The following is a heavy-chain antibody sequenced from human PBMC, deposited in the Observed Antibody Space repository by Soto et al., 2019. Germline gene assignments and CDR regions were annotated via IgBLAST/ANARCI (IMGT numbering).Heavy chain of an antibody. Sequence: GGSLRLSCSASGFTVSSNYMSWVRQAPGKGLEWVSVIYSGGSTYYTDSVKGRFTISRHNSKNTLYLQMNSLRAEDTAVYYCAREEPAAMFDWGQGTLATVSS. CDR1: GFTVSSNY. V-gene: IGHV3-53*04. CDR3: AREEPAAMFD. D-gene: IGHD2-2*01. J-gene: IGHJ4*02. CDR2: IYSGGST.